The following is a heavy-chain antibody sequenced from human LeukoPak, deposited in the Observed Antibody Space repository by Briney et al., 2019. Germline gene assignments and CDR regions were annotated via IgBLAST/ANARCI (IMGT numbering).Heavy chain of an antibody. V-gene: IGHV4-59*01. CDR1: GGSISSYY. J-gene: IGHJ1*01. CDR2: MST. D-gene: IGHD6-25*01. Sequence: SETLSLTCTVSGGSISSYYWSWIRQPPGKGLEWIGYMSTNYNPSLKSRVTISVDTSKNQFSLKLSSVTAADTAVYYCARAASAEYFQHWGQGTLVTVSS. CDR3: ARAASAEYFQH.